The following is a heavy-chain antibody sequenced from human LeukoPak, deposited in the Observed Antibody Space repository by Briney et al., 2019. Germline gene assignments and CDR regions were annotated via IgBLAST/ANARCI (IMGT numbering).Heavy chain of an antibody. V-gene: IGHV4-39*07. CDR2: IYYSGST. CDR3: ARGDGFGELSKYYFDY. J-gene: IGHJ4*02. Sequence: PSETLSLTCTVSGGSISSSSYYWGWIRQPPGKGLEWIGSIYYSGSTYYNPSLKSRVTISVDTSKNQFSLKLSSVAAAVTAVYYCARGDGFGELSKYYFDYWGQGTLVTVSS. CDR1: GGSISSSSYY. D-gene: IGHD3-10*01.